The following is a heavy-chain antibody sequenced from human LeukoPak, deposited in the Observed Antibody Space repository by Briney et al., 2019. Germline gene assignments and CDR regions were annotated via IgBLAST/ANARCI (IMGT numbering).Heavy chain of an antibody. J-gene: IGHJ4*02. Sequence: GGSLRLSCAASGFTFSSYSMNWVRQAPGKGLEWVSSISSSSSYIYYADSVKGRFTISRDNAKNSLYLQMNSLRAEDTAVYYCARRPFVAGHFDYWGQGTLVTVSS. CDR1: GFTFSSYS. V-gene: IGHV3-21*01. D-gene: IGHD2-15*01. CDR2: ISSSSSYI. CDR3: ARRPFVAGHFDY.